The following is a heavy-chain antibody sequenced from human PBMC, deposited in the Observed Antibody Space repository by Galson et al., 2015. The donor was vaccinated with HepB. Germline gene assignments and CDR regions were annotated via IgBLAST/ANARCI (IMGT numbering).Heavy chain of an antibody. V-gene: IGHV3-23*01. CDR2: ISGSGGST. CDR3: AKGDYYDSSGGFDY. Sequence: SLRLSCAASGFTFSSYAMSWVRQAPGKGLEWVSAISGSGGSTYYADSVKGRFTISRDNSKNTLYLQMNSLIAEDTAVYYCAKGDYYDSSGGFDYWGQGTLVTVSS. CDR1: GFTFSSYA. J-gene: IGHJ4*02. D-gene: IGHD3-22*01.